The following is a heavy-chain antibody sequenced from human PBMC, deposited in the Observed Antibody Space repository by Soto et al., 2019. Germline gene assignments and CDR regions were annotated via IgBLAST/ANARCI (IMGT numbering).Heavy chain of an antibody. CDR2: IYYSGST. CDR3: ARPIISTGTKEQYSSWLFDY. V-gene: IGHV4-39*01. Sequence: SETLSLTCTVSGGSISSSSYYWGWIRQPPGKGLEWIGSIYYSGSTYYNPSLKSRVTISVDTSKNQFSLKLSSVTAADTAVYYCARPIISTGTKEQYSSWLFDYWGQGTLVTVSS. J-gene: IGHJ4*02. D-gene: IGHD6-6*01. CDR1: GGSISSSSYY.